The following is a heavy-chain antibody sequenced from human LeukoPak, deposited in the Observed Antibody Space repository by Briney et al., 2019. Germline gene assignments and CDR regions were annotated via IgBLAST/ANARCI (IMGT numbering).Heavy chain of an antibody. Sequence: PGGSLRLSCAASGFTFSSYWMHWIRPAPGKGRVWVSRINSDGSSTSYADSVKGRFTISRDNAKNTLYLQMNSLRAEDTAVYYCAREPYYYGSLSWGQGTLVTVSS. V-gene: IGHV3-74*01. CDR2: INSDGSST. J-gene: IGHJ5*02. CDR1: GFTFSSYW. D-gene: IGHD3-10*01. CDR3: AREPYYYGSLS.